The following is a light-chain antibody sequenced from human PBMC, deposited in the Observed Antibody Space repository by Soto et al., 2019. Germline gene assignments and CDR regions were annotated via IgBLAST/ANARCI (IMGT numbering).Light chain of an antibody. CDR1: SSDVGSYNI. CDR3: CSNELRDTFSVV. V-gene: IGLV2-23*03. Sequence: QSVLTQRASVSGSPGQSITISCTGTSSDVGSYNIVSWYQQHPGKAPKLIIYEGSKRPSGISNRFSGSKSGNTASLTISGLQAEDEADYYCCSNELRDTFSVVFGGGTQLTVL. J-gene: IGLJ2*01. CDR2: EGS.